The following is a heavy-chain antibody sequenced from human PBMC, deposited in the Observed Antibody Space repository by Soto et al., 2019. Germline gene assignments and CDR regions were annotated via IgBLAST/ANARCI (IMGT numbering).Heavy chain of an antibody. CDR2: INPSGGST. Sequence: VKVSCKASGYTFTSYYMHWVRQAPGQGLEWMGIINPSGGSTSYAQKFQGRVTMTRDTSTSTVYMELSSLRSEDTAVYYCARSLITMIVVVTGGMDVWGQGTTVTVSS. D-gene: IGHD3-22*01. CDR1: GYTFTSYY. V-gene: IGHV1-46*01. CDR3: ARSLITMIVVVTGGMDV. J-gene: IGHJ6*02.